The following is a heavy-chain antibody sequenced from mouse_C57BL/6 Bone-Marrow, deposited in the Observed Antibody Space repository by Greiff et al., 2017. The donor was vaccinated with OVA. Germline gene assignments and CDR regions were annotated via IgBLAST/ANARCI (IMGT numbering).Heavy chain of an antibody. Sequence: QVQLKQPGAELVKPGASVKLSCKASGYTFTSYWMHWVKQRPGRGLEWIGRIDPNSGGTKYNEKFKSKATLTVDKPSSTAYMQLSSLTSEDSAVYYCARWGNWDPFAYWGQGTLVTVSA. CDR1: GYTFTSYW. J-gene: IGHJ3*01. D-gene: IGHD4-1*01. CDR2: IDPNSGGT. V-gene: IGHV1-72*01. CDR3: ARWGNWDPFAY.